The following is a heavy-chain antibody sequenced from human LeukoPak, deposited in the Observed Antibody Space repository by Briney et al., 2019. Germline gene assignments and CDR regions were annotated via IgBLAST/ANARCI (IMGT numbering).Heavy chain of an antibody. CDR1: GFTFTTYW. CDR2: ISGSGGST. V-gene: IGHV3-23*01. Sequence: GGSLRLSCAASGFTFTTYWMSWVRQAPGKGLEWVSAISGSGGSTYYADSVKGRFTISRDNSKNTLYLQMNSLRAEDTAVYYCAKVVVVAASFDYWGQGTLVTVSS. D-gene: IGHD2-15*01. CDR3: AKVVVVAASFDY. J-gene: IGHJ4*02.